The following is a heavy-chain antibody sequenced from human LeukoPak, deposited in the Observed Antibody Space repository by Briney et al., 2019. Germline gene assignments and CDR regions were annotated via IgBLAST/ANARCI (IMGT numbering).Heavy chain of an antibody. CDR1: GGSISSYY. CDR2: IYYSGST. CDR3: ARDSYVNEGSWGANGAFDI. J-gene: IGHJ3*02. Sequence: SETLSLTCTVSGGSISSYYWSWIRQPPGKGLEWIGYIYYSGSTNYNPSLKSRVTISVDTSKNQFSLKLSSVTAADTAVYYCARDSYVNEGSWGANGAFDIWGQGTMVTVSS. V-gene: IGHV4-59*01. D-gene: IGHD6-13*01.